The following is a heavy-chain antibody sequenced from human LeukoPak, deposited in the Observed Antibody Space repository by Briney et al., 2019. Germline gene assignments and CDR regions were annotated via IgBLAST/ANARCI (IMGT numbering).Heavy chain of an antibody. Sequence: PSETLSLTCTVSGDSISRTDSYRGWIRQPPGKGLEWIGSLYYSGSSYYNPSLKSRVTISADTSKNQFSLKLTSVTAADTAVYYCARHGPLWFGETAFDIWGQGTMVTVSS. J-gene: IGHJ3*02. CDR3: ARHGPLWFGETAFDI. CDR2: LYYSGSS. CDR1: GDSISRTDSY. D-gene: IGHD3-10*01. V-gene: IGHV4-39*01.